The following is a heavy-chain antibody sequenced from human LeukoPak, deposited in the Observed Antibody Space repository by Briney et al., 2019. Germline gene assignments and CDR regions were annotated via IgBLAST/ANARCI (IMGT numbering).Heavy chain of an antibody. D-gene: IGHD3-22*01. J-gene: IGHJ5*02. CDR1: GGSISSYY. V-gene: IGHV4-59*08. CDR3: ARRSYDSSGYWYWFDP. CDR2: IYYSGST. Sequence: SETLSLTCTVSGGSISSYYWSWIRQPPGKGLEWIGYIYYSGSTNYNPSLKSRVTISVDTSKNQFSLKLSSVTAAGTAVYYCARRSYDSSGYWYWFDPWGQGTLVTVSS.